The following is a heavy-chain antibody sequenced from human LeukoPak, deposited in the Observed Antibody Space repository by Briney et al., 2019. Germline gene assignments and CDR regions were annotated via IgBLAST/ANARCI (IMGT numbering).Heavy chain of an antibody. Sequence: GASLKISCKGSGSSFTTYWIGWVRPMPGKGLEWMGIIYPDDSDTRYSPSFQGQVTISADKSINTAYLQWSSLKASDTALYYCAREGKQQLAVIDYWGQGTLVTVSS. J-gene: IGHJ4*02. V-gene: IGHV5-51*01. CDR1: GSSFTTYW. CDR2: IYPDDSDT. CDR3: AREGKQQLAVIDY. D-gene: IGHD6-13*01.